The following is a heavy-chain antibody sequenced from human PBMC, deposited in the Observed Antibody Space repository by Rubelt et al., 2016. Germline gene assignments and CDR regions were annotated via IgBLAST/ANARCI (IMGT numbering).Heavy chain of an antibody. D-gene: IGHD1-26*01. Sequence: QGPRTGLEWVSVIYSGGSTYYADSVKGRFTISRDNSKNTLYFQMNSLRAEDTAVYYCARDLVGGYDAFDIWGQGTMVTVSS. J-gene: IGHJ3*02. CDR3: ARDLVGGYDAFDI. V-gene: IGHV3-53*01. CDR2: IYSGGST.